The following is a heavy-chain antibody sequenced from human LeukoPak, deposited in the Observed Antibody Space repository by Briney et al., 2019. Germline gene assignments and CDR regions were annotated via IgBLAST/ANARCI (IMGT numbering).Heavy chain of an antibody. Sequence: SVKVSCKASGGTFSSYAISWVRQAPGQGLEWMGGIIPIFGTANYAQKFQGRVTITADEPTSTAYTELSSLRSEDTAVYYCARDLSTEIVVVPAAPRAFDIWGQGTMVTVSS. CDR3: ARDLSTEIVVVPAAPRAFDI. D-gene: IGHD2-2*01. V-gene: IGHV1-69*13. J-gene: IGHJ3*02. CDR1: GGTFSSYA. CDR2: IIPIFGTA.